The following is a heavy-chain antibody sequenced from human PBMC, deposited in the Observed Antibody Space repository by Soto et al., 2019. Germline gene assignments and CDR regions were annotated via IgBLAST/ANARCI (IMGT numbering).Heavy chain of an antibody. CDR1: GYSFTSYW. V-gene: IGHV5-10-1*01. D-gene: IGHD1-20*01. Sequence: GESPKISCKASGYSFTSYWISWVRQMPGKGLEWMGRIDPSNSYTNYSPSFQGHVTVSVDKSTTTAYLQWGSLKASDTAIYYCASHTITEYAFDLWGQGTLVTVSS. CDR3: ASHTITEYAFDL. CDR2: IDPSNSYT. J-gene: IGHJ3*01.